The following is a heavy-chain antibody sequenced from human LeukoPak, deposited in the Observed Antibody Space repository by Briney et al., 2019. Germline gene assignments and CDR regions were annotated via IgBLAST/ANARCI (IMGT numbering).Heavy chain of an antibody. J-gene: IGHJ5*02. D-gene: IGHD3-10*01. CDR3: ARDHLWFGELLGFWFDP. Sequence: ASVKVSCKASGYTFTGYYMHWVRQAPGQGLEWMGWINPNSGGTNYAQKFQGRVTVTRDTSISTAYMELSRLRSDDTAVYYCARDHLWFGELLGFWFDPWGQGTLVTVSS. V-gene: IGHV1-2*02. CDR1: GYTFTGYY. CDR2: INPNSGGT.